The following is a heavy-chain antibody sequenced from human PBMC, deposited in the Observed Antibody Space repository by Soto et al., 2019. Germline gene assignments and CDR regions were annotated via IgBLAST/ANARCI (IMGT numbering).Heavy chain of an antibody. D-gene: IGHD3-10*01. CDR3: ARGGGYYGSGNEWVVDY. CDR1: GGTFSSYA. Sequence: QVQLVQSGAEVKKPGSSVKVSCKASGGTFSSYAISWVRQAPGQGLEWMGGIIPIFGTANYAQKFQGRVTSTADESTSTAYMELSSLRSEDTAVYYCARGGGYYGSGNEWVVDYWGQGTLVTVSS. V-gene: IGHV1-69*01. J-gene: IGHJ4*02. CDR2: IIPIFGTA.